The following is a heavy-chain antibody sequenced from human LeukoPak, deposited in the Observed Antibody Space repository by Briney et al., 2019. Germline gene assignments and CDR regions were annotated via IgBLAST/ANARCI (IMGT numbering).Heavy chain of an antibody. CDR2: ISSSDSYM. Sequence: GGSLRLSCAASGFTLSSHSMNWVRQAPGKGLEGVSAISSSDSYMYYADSVKGRFTIPRANAKNSLYLQMNSLRAEDTAVYYCARDKAGTTPYYYYSMDVWGKGTTVTVSS. CDR1: GFTLSSHS. D-gene: IGHD1-14*01. J-gene: IGHJ6*03. CDR3: ARDKAGTTPYYYYSMDV. V-gene: IGHV3-21*01.